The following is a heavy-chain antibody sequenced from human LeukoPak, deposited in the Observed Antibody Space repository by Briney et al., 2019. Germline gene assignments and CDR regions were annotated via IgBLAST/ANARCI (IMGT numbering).Heavy chain of an antibody. J-gene: IGHJ4*02. V-gene: IGHV1-69*05. CDR2: IIPIFGTA. Sequence: SVKVSCKASGGTFSSYAISWVRQAPGQGLEWMGRIIPIFGTANYAQKFQGRVTITTDESTSTAYMELSSLRSEDTAVYSCASGILGYRYGSHFDYLGQGTLVNGSS. CDR3: ASGILGYRYGSHFDY. D-gene: IGHD5-18*01. CDR1: GGTFSSYA.